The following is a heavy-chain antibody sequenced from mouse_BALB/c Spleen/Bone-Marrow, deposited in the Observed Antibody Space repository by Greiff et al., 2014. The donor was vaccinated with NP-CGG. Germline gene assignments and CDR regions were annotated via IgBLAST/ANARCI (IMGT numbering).Heavy chain of an antibody. CDR2: IDPANGNT. CDR1: GFNIKDTY. D-gene: IGHD2-10*01. J-gene: IGHJ3*01. V-gene: IGHV14-3*02. CDR3: TTYYGPRFTY. Sequence: EVKLLESGAELVKPGASVKLSCTASGFNIKDTYMHWVKQRPEQGLEWIGRIDPANGNTKYDPKFQGKATITADTSSNTACLQLSSLPSEDTAVYYCTTYYGPRFTYWGQGTLVTVSA.